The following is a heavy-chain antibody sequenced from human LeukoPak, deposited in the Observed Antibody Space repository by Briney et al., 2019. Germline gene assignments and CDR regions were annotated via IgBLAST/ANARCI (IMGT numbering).Heavy chain of an antibody. CDR2: IYHRGST. V-gene: IGHV4-4*02. J-gene: IGHJ4*02. D-gene: IGHD4-17*01. Sequence: AETLSLTCAVSGGSISSSNWWSWVRQPPGKGLEWIGEIYHRGSTNYNPSLKSRVTISVDKSKNQFSLKLSSVTAADTAVYYCARWPLTTVTTGDYWGQGTLVTVSS. CDR1: GGSISSSNW. CDR3: ARWPLTTVTTGDY.